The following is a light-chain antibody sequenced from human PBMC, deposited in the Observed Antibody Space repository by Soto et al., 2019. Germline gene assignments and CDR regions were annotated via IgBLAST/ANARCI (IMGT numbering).Light chain of an antibody. J-gene: IGKJ5*01. CDR1: QSVSSY. Sequence: EIVLTQSPANLALSPGERATLSCRASQSVSSYLAWYQQKPGQAPTLLIYDASTRATGIPDRFSGSGSGTDFTLTISRLEPEDFAVYYCQEHASIFGQGTRLEIK. CDR3: QEHASI. CDR2: DAS. V-gene: IGKV3-11*01.